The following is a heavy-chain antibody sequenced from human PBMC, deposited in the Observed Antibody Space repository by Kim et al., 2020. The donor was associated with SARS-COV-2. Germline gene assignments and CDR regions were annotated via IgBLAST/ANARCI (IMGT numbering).Heavy chain of an antibody. Sequence: ASVKVSCKASGYTFTSYYMHWVRQAPGQGLEWMGIINPSGGSTSYAQKFQGRVTMTRDTSTSTVYMELSSLRSEDTAVYYCARAYCGGDCTPQILIDYWGQGTLVTFSS. V-gene: IGHV1-46*01. CDR1: GYTFTSYY. J-gene: IGHJ4*02. D-gene: IGHD2-21*02. CDR2: INPSGGST. CDR3: ARAYCGGDCTPQILIDY.